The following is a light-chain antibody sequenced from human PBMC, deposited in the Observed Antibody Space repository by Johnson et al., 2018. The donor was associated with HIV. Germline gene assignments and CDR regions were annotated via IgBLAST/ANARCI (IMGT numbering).Light chain of an antibody. V-gene: IGLV1-51*02. CDR3: GTWDSSLSASYG. Sequence: QSVLTQPPSVSAAPGQKVTISCSGSSSNVGNNYVSWYQQLPGAAPKLLIYETNKRPSGIPDRFSGSKYGTSATLGITGLQTGDAAAYYCGTWDSSLSASYGFGTGTKVAVL. CDR2: ETN. J-gene: IGLJ1*01. CDR1: SSNVGNNY.